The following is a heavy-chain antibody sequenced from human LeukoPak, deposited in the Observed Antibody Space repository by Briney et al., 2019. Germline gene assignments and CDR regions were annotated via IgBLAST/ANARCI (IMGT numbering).Heavy chain of an antibody. V-gene: IGHV3-7*01. D-gene: IGHD2-2*01. Sequence: GGSLTLSCAASGFTFCGFWMRWVPQAPGKGREGGPNIKQDGSDTYYVDSEKGRFTISRDNDKNSMYLKMKSLRAEDTALYYCAYTVVPAASLPRSRAFDIWGQGTMVTVSS. CDR1: GFTFCGFW. CDR3: AYTVVPAASLPRSRAFDI. J-gene: IGHJ3*02. CDR2: IKQDGSDT.